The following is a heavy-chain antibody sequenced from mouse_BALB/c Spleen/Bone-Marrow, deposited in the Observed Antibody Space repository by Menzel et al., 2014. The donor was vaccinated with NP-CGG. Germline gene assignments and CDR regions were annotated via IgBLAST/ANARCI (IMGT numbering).Heavy chain of an antibody. CDR1: GYTFTSYW. J-gene: IGHJ4*01. CDR3: ARSEGNYAMDY. CDR2: IYPGDGDT. V-gene: IGHV1-87*01. Sequence: VQLQQSGAELARPGASVKLSCKASGYTFTSYWMQWVKQRPGQGLEWIGAIYPGDGDTRYTQKFKGKATLTADKSSSTAYMQLSSLASEDSAVYYCARSEGNYAMDYWGQGTSVTVSS.